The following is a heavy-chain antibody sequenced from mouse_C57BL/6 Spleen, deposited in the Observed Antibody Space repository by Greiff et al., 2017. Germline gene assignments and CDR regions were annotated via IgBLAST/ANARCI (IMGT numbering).Heavy chain of an antibody. D-gene: IGHD2-3*01. J-gene: IGHJ1*03. Sequence: EVKLVESGGGLVQPKGSLKLSCAASGFTFNTYAMHWVRQAPGKGLEWVARIRRKSSNYATYYADSVKDRFTNSRDDSQSMLYLQMNNLKTEDTAMYYCVRGVTKRYCDVWGTGTTVTVSS. CDR2: IRRKSSNYAT. CDR3: VRGVTKRYCDV. CDR1: GFTFNTYA. V-gene: IGHV10-3*01.